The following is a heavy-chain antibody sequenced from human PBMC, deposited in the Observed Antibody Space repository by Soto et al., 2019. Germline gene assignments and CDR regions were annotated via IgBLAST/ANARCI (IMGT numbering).Heavy chain of an antibody. CDR3: GPLDSFDY. Sequence: GGSLRLSCAASGFPFSDYAMHWVRQAPGKGLEWVAVISYNARNKYFADSVKGRFTISRDNSKNTLYLQMNSLRVDDTAVYYCGPLDSFDYWGQGTLVTVSS. V-gene: IGHV3-30*04. J-gene: IGHJ4*02. CDR2: ISYNARNK. CDR1: GFPFSDYA.